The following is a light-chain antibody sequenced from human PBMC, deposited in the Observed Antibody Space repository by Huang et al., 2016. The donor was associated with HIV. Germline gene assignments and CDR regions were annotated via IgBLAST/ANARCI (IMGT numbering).Light chain of an antibody. Sequence: EIVMTQSPATLSVSPGERATLSCRASQGVRTNLAWYQQKPGQAPRLVIYGAFPRAPGTPDRFSGSGSGTEFTLTISSLQTEDVAVYYCQQYNKWPDFTFGPGTKVDV. CDR1: QGVRTN. CDR2: GAF. J-gene: IGKJ3*01. CDR3: QQYNKWPDFT. V-gene: IGKV3-15*01.